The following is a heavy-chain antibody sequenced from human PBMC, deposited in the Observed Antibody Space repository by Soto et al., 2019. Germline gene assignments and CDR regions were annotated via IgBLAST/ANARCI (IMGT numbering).Heavy chain of an antibody. J-gene: IGHJ5*02. CDR2: INPNGGST. V-gene: IGHV1-46*03. D-gene: IGHD3-10*01. Sequence: QVQLVQSGAEVKKPGASVKVSCKASGYSFSSYYMHWVRQAPGQGLEWMGIINPNGGSTSYAQKFQGRVTMTRDTSTSXVXMELXXLRSEDTAVYFCARVGSSVWFDPWGQGTLVTV. CDR3: ARVGSSVWFDP. CDR1: GYSFSSYY.